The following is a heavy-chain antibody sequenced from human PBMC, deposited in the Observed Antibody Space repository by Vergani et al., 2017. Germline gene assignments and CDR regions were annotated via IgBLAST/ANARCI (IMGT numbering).Heavy chain of an antibody. CDR1: GGTFSSYA. V-gene: IGHV1-69*01. Sequence: QVQLVQSGAEVKKPGSSVKVSCKASGGTFSSYAISWVRQAPGQGLEWMGGIIPIFGTANYAQKFQGRVTITADESTSTAYMELSSLRSEDTAVYYCAGGYHGYNRHFGYYYYYYYMDVWGKGTTVTVSS. CDR2: IIPIFGTA. D-gene: IGHD5-24*01. CDR3: AGGYHGYNRHFGYYYYYYYMDV. J-gene: IGHJ6*03.